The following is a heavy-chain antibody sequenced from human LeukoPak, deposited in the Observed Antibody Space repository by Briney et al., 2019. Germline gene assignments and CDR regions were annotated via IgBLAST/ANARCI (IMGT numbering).Heavy chain of an antibody. CDR2: INSDGSST. Sequence: GGSLRLSCAASGFTFDDYAMHWVRQAPGKGLVWVSRINSDGSSTSYADSVKGRFTISRDNAKNTLYLQMNSLRAEDTAVYYCAREDYDSRTVHNWFDPWGQGTLVTVSS. CDR3: AREDYDSRTVHNWFDP. CDR1: GFTFDDYA. J-gene: IGHJ5*02. D-gene: IGHD3-22*01. V-gene: IGHV3-74*01.